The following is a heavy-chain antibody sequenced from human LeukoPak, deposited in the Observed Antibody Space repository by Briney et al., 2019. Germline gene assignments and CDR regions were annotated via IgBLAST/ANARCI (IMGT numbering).Heavy chain of an antibody. CDR3: ARLYRSWYGEIDY. Sequence: GESLKISCKGSGYSFTGYWIGWVRQMPGKGLEWMGIIYPGDSDTRYSPSFQGQVTISADKSIRTAYLQWSSLKASDTAMYYCARLYRSWYGEIDYWGQGTLVTVSS. J-gene: IGHJ4*02. CDR2: IYPGDSDT. V-gene: IGHV5-51*01. CDR1: GYSFTGYW. D-gene: IGHD6-13*01.